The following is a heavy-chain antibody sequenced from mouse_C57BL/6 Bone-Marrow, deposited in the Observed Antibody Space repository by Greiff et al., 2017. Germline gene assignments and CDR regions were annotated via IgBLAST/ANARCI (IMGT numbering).Heavy chain of an antibody. V-gene: IGHV14-4*01. J-gene: IGHJ3*01. CDR1: GFNIKDDY. Sequence: VQLQQSGAELVRPGASVKLSCTASGFNIKDDYMHWVKQRPEQGLEWIGWLDPANGDTAYASKFQGKATITVDTSSNTAYLHLSSLTSEDTAVYYCTRIAYWGQGTLVTVSA. CDR3: TRIAY. CDR2: LDPANGDT.